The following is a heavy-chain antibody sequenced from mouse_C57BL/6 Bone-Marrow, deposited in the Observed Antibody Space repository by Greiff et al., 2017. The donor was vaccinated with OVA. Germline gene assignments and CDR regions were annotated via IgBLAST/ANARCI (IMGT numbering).Heavy chain of an antibody. CDR2: ISSGGDYI. Sequence: EVKVVESGEGLVKPGGSLKLSCAASGFTFSSYAMSWVRQTPEKRLEWVAYISSGGDYIYYADTVKGRFTISRDNARNTLYLQMSSLKSEDTAMYYCTRESNPSYWYFDVWGTGTTVTVSS. CDR1: GFTFSSYA. V-gene: IGHV5-9-1*02. D-gene: IGHD2-5*01. J-gene: IGHJ1*03. CDR3: TRESNPSYWYFDV.